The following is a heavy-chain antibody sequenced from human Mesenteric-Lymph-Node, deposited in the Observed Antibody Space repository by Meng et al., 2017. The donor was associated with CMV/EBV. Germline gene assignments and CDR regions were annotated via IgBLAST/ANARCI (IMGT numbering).Heavy chain of an antibody. CDR3: VGESQPGGCDY. CDR2: ISSSGSTI. CDR1: GFTFSDYY. Sequence: GWSLRLSCAASGFTFSDYYMSWIRQAPGKGLEWVSYISSSGSTIYYADSVKGRFTISRDNAKNSIYLQMNSLRAEDTALYYCVGESQPGGCDYWGQGTLVTVSS. V-gene: IGHV3-11*01. J-gene: IGHJ4*02. D-gene: IGHD1-14*01.